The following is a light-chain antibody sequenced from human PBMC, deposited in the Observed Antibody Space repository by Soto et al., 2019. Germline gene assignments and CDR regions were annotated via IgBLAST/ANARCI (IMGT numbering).Light chain of an antibody. J-gene: IGKJ2*01. V-gene: IGKV1-39*01. CDR2: TAS. CDR1: QSIINW. CDR3: QQSFSTPYT. Sequence: DIQMTQSPSTLSASVGDRVTITCRASQSIINWLAWYQQKPGKAPRFLIHTASSLHSGVPSRFSGSGSGSDFTLTISSLQPEDFATYFCQQSFSTPYTFGQGTKLEI.